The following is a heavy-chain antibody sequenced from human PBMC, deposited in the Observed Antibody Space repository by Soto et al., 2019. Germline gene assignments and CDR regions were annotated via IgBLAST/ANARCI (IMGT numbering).Heavy chain of an antibody. J-gene: IGHJ1*01. CDR1: GFTFSSYA. D-gene: IGHD2-15*01. V-gene: IGHV3-30-3*01. CDR2: ISYDGSNK. CDR3: ARGLHIVVVVAATSQYFQH. Sequence: PGGSLRLSCAASGFTFSSYAMHWVRQAPGKGLEWVAVISYDGSNKYYADSVKGRFTISRDNSKNTLYLQMNSLRAEDTAVYCCARGLHIVVVVAATSQYFQHWGQGTLVTVSS.